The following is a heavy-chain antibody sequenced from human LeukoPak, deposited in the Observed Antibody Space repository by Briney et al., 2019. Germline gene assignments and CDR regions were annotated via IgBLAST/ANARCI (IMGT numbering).Heavy chain of an antibody. V-gene: IGHV4-4*07. D-gene: IGHD3-22*01. Sequence: SETLSLTCTVSGGSISRYYWSWIRQPAGKGLTWIGRIYTSGSTNYNPSPKSRVTISVDTSKNQFSLKLSSVTAADTAVYYCARGVSYYDSSGYKHWGQGTLVTVSS. CDR3: ARGVSYYDSSGYKH. J-gene: IGHJ1*01. CDR1: GGSISRYY. CDR2: IYTSGST.